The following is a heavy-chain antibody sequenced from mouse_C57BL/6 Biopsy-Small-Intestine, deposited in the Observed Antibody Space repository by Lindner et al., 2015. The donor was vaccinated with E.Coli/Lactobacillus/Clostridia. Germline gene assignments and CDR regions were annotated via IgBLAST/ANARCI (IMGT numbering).Heavy chain of an antibody. V-gene: IGHV1-12*01. J-gene: IGHJ1*01. CDR3: ARSGSRYGGPYQYAMDV. CDR1: GATITSYT. D-gene: IGHD1-1*02. CDR2: VIPTIGVS. Sequence: SVKVSCKASGATITSYTIDWVRQAPGHGLEWMGGVIPTIGVSTHAQRFLGRLAITADKPSNTAYMELRDLRSDDTAMYFCARSGSRYGGPYQYAMDVWGQGTTVAVSS.